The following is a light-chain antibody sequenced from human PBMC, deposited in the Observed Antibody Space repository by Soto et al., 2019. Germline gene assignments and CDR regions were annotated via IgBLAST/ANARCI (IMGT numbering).Light chain of an antibody. J-gene: IGLJ3*02. CDR1: KTNIGAGYD. CDR2: ANI. V-gene: IGLV1-40*01. Sequence: QSVLTQPPSVSGAPGQRVSISCTGTKTNIGAGYDVNWYQLLPGTAPKLLIYANINRPSGVPDRFSGSKSGASAFLVITGLQAEDEADYYCQSYDSSLSAWKVFGGGTKLTVL. CDR3: QSYDSSLSAWKV.